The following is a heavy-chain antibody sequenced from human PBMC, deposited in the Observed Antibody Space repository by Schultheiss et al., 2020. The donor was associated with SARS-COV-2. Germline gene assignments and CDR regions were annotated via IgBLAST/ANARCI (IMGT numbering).Heavy chain of an antibody. CDR3: ASQRGRRCGGDWCGMDV. CDR1: GGSISSYY. D-gene: IGHD2-21*02. V-gene: IGHV4-59*12. CDR2: IYYSGST. Sequence: ETLSLTCTVSGGSISSYYWSWIRQPPGKGLEWIGYIYYSGSTYYNPSLKSRVTISVDTSKNQFSLKLSSVTAADTAVYYCASQRGRRCGGDWCGMDVWGQGTTVTVSS. J-gene: IGHJ6*02.